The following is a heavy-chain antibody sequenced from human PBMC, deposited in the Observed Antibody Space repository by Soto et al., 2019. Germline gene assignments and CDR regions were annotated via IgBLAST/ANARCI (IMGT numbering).Heavy chain of an antibody. CDR2: INAGNGNT. CDR3: ARMHYDILTGYSYYGMDV. Sequence: ASVKVSCKASGYTFTSYAMHWVRQAPGQRLEWMGWINAGNGNTKYSQKFQGRVTITRDTSASTAYMELSSLRSEDTAVYYCARMHYDILTGYSYYGMDVWGQGTTVTVSS. D-gene: IGHD3-9*01. J-gene: IGHJ6*02. V-gene: IGHV1-3*01. CDR1: GYTFTSYA.